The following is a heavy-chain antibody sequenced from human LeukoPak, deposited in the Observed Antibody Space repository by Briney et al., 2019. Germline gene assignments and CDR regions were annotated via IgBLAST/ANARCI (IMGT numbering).Heavy chain of an antibody. CDR1: GYTFTSYD. V-gene: IGHV1-8*03. Sequence: GASVKVSCKASGYTFTSYDINWVRQATGQGLEWMGWMNPNSGNTGYAQKFQGRVTITRNTSISTAYMELSSLRSEDTAVYYCAREGGVTYCTNDVCHFDYWGQGTLVTVSS. CDR3: AREGGVTYCTNDVCHFDY. J-gene: IGHJ4*02. D-gene: IGHD2-8*01. CDR2: MNPNSGNT.